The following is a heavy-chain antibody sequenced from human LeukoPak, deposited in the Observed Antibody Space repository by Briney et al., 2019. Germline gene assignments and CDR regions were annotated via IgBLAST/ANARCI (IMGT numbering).Heavy chain of an antibody. CDR3: ASQRGPYRTSAFDY. CDR1: GGSIGSGAYY. J-gene: IGHJ4*02. D-gene: IGHD3-16*01. V-gene: IGHV4-30-2*01. CDR2: IFHSGVT. Sequence: SETLSLTCTVSGGSIGSGAYYWTWIRQPPGKGLEWFGYIFHSGVTSYNPSLKSRVTISVDTSKNQFSLTLTSVTAADTAVYYCASQRGPYRTSAFDYWGQGTLVTVSS.